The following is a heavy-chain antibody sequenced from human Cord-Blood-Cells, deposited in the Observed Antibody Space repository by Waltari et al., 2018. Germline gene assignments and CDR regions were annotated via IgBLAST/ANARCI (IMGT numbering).Heavy chain of an antibody. J-gene: IGHJ4*02. V-gene: IGHV3-20*04. Sequence: EVQLVEPGGGVVRPGGSLRLSCAASVFTFDDSGMRCVRQAPGKGLEWVSGITWNWGSTGYADSVKGRFTISRDNAKNSMYLQMNILRAEDTALYYCAREDDYGFDYWGQGTLVTVSS. CDR2: ITWNWGST. D-gene: IGHD4-17*01. CDR1: VFTFDDSG. CDR3: AREDDYGFDY.